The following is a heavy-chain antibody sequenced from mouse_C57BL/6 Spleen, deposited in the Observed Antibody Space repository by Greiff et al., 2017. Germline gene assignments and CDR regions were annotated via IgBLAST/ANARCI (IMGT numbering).Heavy chain of an antibody. CDR2: ISSGSSTI. Sequence: EVQLVESGGGLVKPGGSLKLSCAASGFTFSDYGMHWVRQAPEKGLEWVAYISSGSSTIYYADTVKGRFTISRDNAKNTLFLQMTSLRSEDTAMYYCARPEYYYGSSYDWYFDVWGTGTTVTVSS. CDR1: GFTFSDYG. D-gene: IGHD1-1*01. V-gene: IGHV5-17*01. J-gene: IGHJ1*03. CDR3: ARPEYYYGSSYDWYFDV.